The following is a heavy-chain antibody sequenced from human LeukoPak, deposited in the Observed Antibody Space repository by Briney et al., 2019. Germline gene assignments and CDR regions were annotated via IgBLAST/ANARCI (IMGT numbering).Heavy chain of an antibody. CDR1: GGSISSYY. D-gene: IGHD3-10*01. Sequence: SDPLSLTCTLSGGSISSYYGSWIRRPTGKGLEWIGYIYYSGSTNNNPSLKSRVTISVDTSKNQFSLKVSSMTAADTAVYYCASNYYGSGSLDYWGQGNLVTVSS. CDR2: IYYSGST. V-gene: IGHV4-59*08. J-gene: IGHJ4*02. CDR3: ASNYYGSGSLDY.